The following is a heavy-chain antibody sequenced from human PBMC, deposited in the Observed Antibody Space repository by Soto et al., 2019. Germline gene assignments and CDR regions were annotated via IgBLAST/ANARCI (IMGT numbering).Heavy chain of an antibody. CDR2: IYHRVST. CDR1: GGSISSGGYS. CDR3: ARVSKLDY. J-gene: IGHJ4*02. Sequence: PSETLSLTCAVSGGSISSGGYSWSWIRQPPGKGLEWIGYIYHRVSTYYNPSLKSRVTISVDRSNNQFSLKLSSVTAADTAVYYCARVSKLDYWGQGTLVTVSS. V-gene: IGHV4-30-2*01.